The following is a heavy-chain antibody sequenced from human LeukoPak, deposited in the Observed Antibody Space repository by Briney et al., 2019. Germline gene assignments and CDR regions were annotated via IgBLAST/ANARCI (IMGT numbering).Heavy chain of an antibody. J-gene: IGHJ4*02. CDR1: GYSFTSYW. CDR3: ARGKIGYSYGSYY. CDR2: IYPGDSDT. V-gene: IGHV5-51*01. D-gene: IGHD5-18*01. Sequence: GESLKISCKGSGYSFTSYWIGWVRQMPGKGLEWMGIIYPGDSDTRYSPSFQGQVTISADKSISTAYLQWSSLKASDAAIYYCARGKIGYSYGSYYWGQGTLVTVSS.